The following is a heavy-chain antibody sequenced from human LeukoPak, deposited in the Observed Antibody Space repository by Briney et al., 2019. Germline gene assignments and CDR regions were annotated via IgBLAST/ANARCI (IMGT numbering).Heavy chain of an antibody. CDR2: MNPNSGNT. J-gene: IGHJ3*02. CDR1: GYTFTSYD. CDR3: AELELRRGNAFDI. D-gene: IGHD1-7*01. V-gene: IGHV1-8*01. Sequence: GASVKVSCKASGYTFTSYDINWVRQATGQGLEWMGWMNPNSGNTGYAQKFQGRVTITADKSTSTAYMELSSLRSEDTAVYYCAELELRRGNAFDIWGQGTMVTVSS.